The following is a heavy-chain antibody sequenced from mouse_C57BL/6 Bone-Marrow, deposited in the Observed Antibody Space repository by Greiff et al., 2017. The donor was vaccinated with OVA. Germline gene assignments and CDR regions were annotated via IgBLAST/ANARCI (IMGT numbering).Heavy chain of an antibody. CDR2: IDPENGDT. CDR3: TDDGYRFDY. J-gene: IGHJ2*01. D-gene: IGHD2-3*01. CDR1: GFNIKDDY. V-gene: IGHV14-4*01. Sequence: EVQLQQSGAELVRPGASVKLSCTASGFNIKDDYMHWVKQRPEQGLEWIGWIDPENGDTEYASKFQGKATITADTSSNTAYLQLSSLTSEDTAVYYCTDDGYRFDYWGQGTTLTVSS.